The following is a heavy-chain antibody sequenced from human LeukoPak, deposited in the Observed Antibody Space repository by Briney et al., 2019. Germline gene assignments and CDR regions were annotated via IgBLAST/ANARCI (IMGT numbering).Heavy chain of an antibody. CDR3: ARDPWLGPLY. Sequence: SETLSLTCTVSGYSISSGYYWGWIRQPPGKGLEWIGSIYHSGSAYYNPSLKSRVTISVDTSKNQFSLKLSSVTAADTAVYYCARDPWLGPLYWGQGTLVTVSS. D-gene: IGHD6-19*01. J-gene: IGHJ4*02. V-gene: IGHV4-38-2*02. CDR2: IYHSGSA. CDR1: GYSISSGYY.